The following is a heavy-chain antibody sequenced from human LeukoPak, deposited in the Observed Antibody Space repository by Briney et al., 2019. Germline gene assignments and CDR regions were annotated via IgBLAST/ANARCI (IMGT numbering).Heavy chain of an antibody. CDR3: AREYRNYGSGSYKFDY. V-gene: IGHV1-46*01. CDR2: INPSGGST. D-gene: IGHD3-10*01. J-gene: IGHJ4*02. Sequence: ASVKVSCKASGYTFTSYYMHWVRQAPGQGLEWMGIINPSGGSTSYAQKFQGRVTMTRDTSTSTVYMELSSLRSEDTAVYYCAREYRNYGSGSYKFDYWGQGTLVTVSS. CDR1: GYTFTSYY.